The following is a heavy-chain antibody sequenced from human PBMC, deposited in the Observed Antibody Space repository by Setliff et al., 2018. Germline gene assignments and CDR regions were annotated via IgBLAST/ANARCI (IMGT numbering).Heavy chain of an antibody. V-gene: IGHV1-46*01. D-gene: IGHD5-12*01. J-gene: IGHJ5*02. CDR3: ARTLNRDGYNPSPFDP. CDR1: GYTFTSYY. CDR2: INPSGGST. Sequence: ASVKVSCKASGYTFTSYYMHWVRQAPGQGLEWMGIINPSGGSTSYAQKFQGRVTMTRDTSTSTVYMERSSRRSEDTAVYYCARTLNRDGYNPSPFDPWGQGTLVTVSS.